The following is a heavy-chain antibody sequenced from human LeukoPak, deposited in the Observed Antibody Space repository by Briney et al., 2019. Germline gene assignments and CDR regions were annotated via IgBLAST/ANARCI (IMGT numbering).Heavy chain of an antibody. CDR2: ITHSRSN. CDR3: ARGYSFPISSSWYAY. Sequence: PETLSLTCAVYGGSFSGYYWSWIRPPPGKGLEWVGEITHSRSNNYNPSLKSRVTISVGTSTHQFTLKLSSVTAADTAVYYCARGYSFPISSSWYAYWGQGTLVTVSS. J-gene: IGHJ4*02. D-gene: IGHD6-13*01. CDR1: GGSFSGYY. V-gene: IGHV4-34*01.